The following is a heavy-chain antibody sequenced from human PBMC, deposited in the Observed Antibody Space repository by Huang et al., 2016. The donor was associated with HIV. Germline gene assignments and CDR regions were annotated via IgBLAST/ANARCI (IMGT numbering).Heavy chain of an antibody. D-gene: IGHD3-9*01. CDR3: ARYRLTGTFLDS. CDR2: INTKTGKP. CDR1: GYTFTTYS. Sequence: QVQLVQSGSELRKPGASVKVSCKASGYTFTTYSLIWVRQAPGQGLVWMGGINTKTGKPTYAQGFTGRFVFSVDTTVNTAYLQISSLKTDDTAKYFCARYRLTGTFLDSWGQGTQVTVSS. V-gene: IGHV7-4-1*02. J-gene: IGHJ4*02.